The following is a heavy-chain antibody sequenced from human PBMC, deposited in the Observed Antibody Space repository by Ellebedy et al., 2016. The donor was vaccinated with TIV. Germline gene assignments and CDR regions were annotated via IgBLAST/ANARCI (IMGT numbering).Heavy chain of an antibody. CDR3: ARGGGWLQFGFDY. V-gene: IGHV4-61*01. J-gene: IGHJ4*02. Sequence: GSLRLSCTVSGGSVSSGSYYWSWIRQPPGKGLEWIGYIYYSGSTNYNPSLKSLVTISVDTSKNQFSLKLSSVTAADTAVYYCARGGGWLQFGFDYWGQGTLVTVSS. CDR2: IYYSGST. CDR1: GGSVSSGSYY. D-gene: IGHD5-24*01.